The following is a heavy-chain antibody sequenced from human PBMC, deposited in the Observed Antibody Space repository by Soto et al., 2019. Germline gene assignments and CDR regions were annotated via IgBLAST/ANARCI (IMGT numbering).Heavy chain of an antibody. V-gene: IGHV4-4*07. D-gene: IGHD2-15*01. CDR3: ARASVGPPGGGSWIMPFDY. J-gene: IGHJ4*02. CDR1: GGSISNYY. Sequence: PSETLSLTCTVSGGSISNYYWSWIRQPAGKGLEWIGRTYTGGSTNYNPSLKSRVTMSTDTSKNQFSLRLTSVTAADTAVYYCARASVGPPGGGSWIMPFDYWGQGALVTVS. CDR2: TYTGGST.